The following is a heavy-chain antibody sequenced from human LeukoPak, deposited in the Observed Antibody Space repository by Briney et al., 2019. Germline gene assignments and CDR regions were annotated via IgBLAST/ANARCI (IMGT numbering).Heavy chain of an antibody. CDR1: GGSISSSSYY. D-gene: IGHD3-22*01. Sequence: SETLSLTCTVSGGSISSSSYYWGWIRQPPGKGLEWIGSIYYSGSTYYNPSLKSRVTISVDTSKNQFSLKLSSVTAADTAVYYCARTPSGYYSPFDYWGQGTLVTVSS. V-gene: IGHV4-39*01. CDR3: ARTPSGYYSPFDY. J-gene: IGHJ4*02. CDR2: IYYSGST.